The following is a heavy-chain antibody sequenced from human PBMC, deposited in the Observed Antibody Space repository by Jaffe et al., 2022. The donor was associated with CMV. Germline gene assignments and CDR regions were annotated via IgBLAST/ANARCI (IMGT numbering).Heavy chain of an antibody. CDR1: GGTFSSYA. J-gene: IGHJ5*02. CDR2: IIPIFGTA. V-gene: IGHV1-69*01. CDR3: ARIWDLNYYGSGSYGFDP. Sequence: QVQLVQSGAEVKKPGSSVKVSCKASGGTFSSYAISWVRQAPGQGLEWMGGIIPIFGTANYAQKFQGRVTITADESTSTAYMELSSLRSEDTAVYYCARIWDLNYYGSGSYGFDPWGQGTLVTVSS. D-gene: IGHD3-10*01.